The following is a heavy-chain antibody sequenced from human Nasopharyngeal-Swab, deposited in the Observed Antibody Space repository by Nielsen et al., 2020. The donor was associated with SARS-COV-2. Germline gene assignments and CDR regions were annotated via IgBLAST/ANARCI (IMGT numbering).Heavy chain of an antibody. CDR2: ISGSGGTI. CDR1: GFTFSDYY. J-gene: IGHJ4*02. V-gene: IGHV3-11*04. Sequence: GGSLRLSCAASGFTFSDYYMSWIRQAPGKGLEYISYISGSGGTIYYGDSMKGRFTISRDKDKNSLYLQMNSLRAEDTAVYYCARDRANWDFDYWGQGTLVTVSS. D-gene: IGHD7-27*01. CDR3: ARDRANWDFDY.